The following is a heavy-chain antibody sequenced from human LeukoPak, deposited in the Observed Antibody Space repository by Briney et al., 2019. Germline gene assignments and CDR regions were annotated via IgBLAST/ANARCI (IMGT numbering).Heavy chain of an antibody. CDR1: GGTFSSYA. D-gene: IGHD4-11*01. CDR3: ASQTVTTSTISDY. V-gene: IGHV1-69*05. Sequence: ASVKVSCKASGGTFSSYAISWVRQAPGQGLEWMGGIIPIFGTANYAQKFQGRATITTDESTSTAYMELSSLRSEDTAVYYCASQTVTTSTISDYWGQGTLVTVSS. J-gene: IGHJ4*02. CDR2: IIPIFGTA.